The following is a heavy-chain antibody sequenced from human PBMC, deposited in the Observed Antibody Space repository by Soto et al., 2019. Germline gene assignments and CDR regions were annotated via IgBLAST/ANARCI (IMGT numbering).Heavy chain of an antibody. V-gene: IGHV3-33*08. J-gene: IGHJ6*02. Sequence: SLRLSCAASGFTLSSYGMHWVRQAPGKGLEWVAVIWYDGSNKYYADSVKGRFTISRDNSKNTLYLQMNSLRAEDTAAYYCARDPLGRYGMDVWGQGTTVTVSS. CDR3: ARDPLGRYGMDV. CDR2: IWYDGSNK. CDR1: GFTLSSYG.